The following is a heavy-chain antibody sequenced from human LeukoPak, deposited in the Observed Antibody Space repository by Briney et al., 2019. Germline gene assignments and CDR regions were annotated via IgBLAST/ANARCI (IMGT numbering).Heavy chain of an antibody. Sequence: SETLSLTCTVSGGSISSYYCSWIRQPPGQGLEWIGYIYYSGSTNYNPSLKSRVTISVDTSKNQFSLKLSSVTAADTAVYYCARFYSYGDFDIWGQGTMVTVSS. J-gene: IGHJ3*02. D-gene: IGHD5-18*01. CDR2: IYYSGST. CDR1: GGSISSYY. CDR3: ARFYSYGDFDI. V-gene: IGHV4-59*01.